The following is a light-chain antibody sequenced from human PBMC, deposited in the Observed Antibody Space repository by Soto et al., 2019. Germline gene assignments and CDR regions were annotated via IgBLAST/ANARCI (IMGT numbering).Light chain of an antibody. CDR2: EGS. J-gene: IGLJ2*01. V-gene: IGLV2-23*01. CDR3: CSYAGSSALL. CDR1: STDVGSHDL. Sequence: QSALAQPASVCGSPGQSITISCTGISTDVGSHDLVSWYKHPPGKAPKLIIYEGSKRPSGVSNRFSGSKSGNTASLTISWLQAEDEADYYCCSYAGSSALLFGGGTKLTVL.